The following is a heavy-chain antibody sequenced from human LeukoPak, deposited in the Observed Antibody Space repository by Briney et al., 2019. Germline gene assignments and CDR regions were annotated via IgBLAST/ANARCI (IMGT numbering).Heavy chain of an antibody. J-gene: IGHJ5*02. CDR3: AKEEIYGSGSYYTNWFDP. V-gene: IGHV3-30*18. CDR2: ISYDGSNK. Sequence: GRSLRLSCAASGFTFSSYGMHWVRQAPGKGLEWVAVISYDGSNKYYADSVKGRFTISRDNSKNTLYLQMNSLRAEDTAVYYCAKEEIYGSGSYYTNWFDPWGQGTLVTVSS. CDR1: GFTFSSYG. D-gene: IGHD3-10*01.